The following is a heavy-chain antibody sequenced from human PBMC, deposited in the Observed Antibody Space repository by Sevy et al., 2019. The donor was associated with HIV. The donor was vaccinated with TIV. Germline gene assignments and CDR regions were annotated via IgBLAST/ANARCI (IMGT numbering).Heavy chain of an antibody. Sequence: GGSLRLSCAASGFTFDDYAMHWVRQAPGKGLEWVSGISWNSGSIGYADSVNGRFTISRDNAKNSLYLQMNSLRAEDTALYYCAKDGRYGGGNFDYWGQGTLVTVSS. J-gene: IGHJ4*02. CDR2: ISWNSGSI. V-gene: IGHV3-9*01. D-gene: IGHD5-18*01. CDR3: AKDGRYGGGNFDY. CDR1: GFTFDDYA.